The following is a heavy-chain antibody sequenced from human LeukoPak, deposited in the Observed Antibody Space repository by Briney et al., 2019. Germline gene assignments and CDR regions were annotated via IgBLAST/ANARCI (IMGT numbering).Heavy chain of an antibody. J-gene: IGHJ4*02. CDR1: GFTLSSHA. CDR3: ARDPSRSWWGYFDY. D-gene: IGHD6-13*01. Sequence: GGCLRLSCAASGFTLSSHAMSWVRQAPGKGLEWISTFSESSGSAHYADSVKGRFTISRDISKNTLYLQMNSLRAEDTAVYYCARDPSRSWWGYFDYWGQGALVTVSS. V-gene: IGHV3-23*01. CDR2: FSESSGSA.